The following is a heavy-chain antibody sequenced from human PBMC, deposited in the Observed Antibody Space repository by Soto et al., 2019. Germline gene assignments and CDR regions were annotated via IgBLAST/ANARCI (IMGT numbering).Heavy chain of an antibody. V-gene: IGHV1-69*01. J-gene: IGHJ6*02. CDR3: ARGWTEEEGDYYYYYGMDV. CDR1: GGTFSSYA. Sequence: QVQLVQSGAEVQKPGSSVKVSCKASGGTFSSYAISWVRQAPGQGLEWMGGIIPIFGTANYAQKFQGRVTITADESTSTAYMELSSLRSEDTAVYYCARGWTEEEGDYYYYYGMDVWGQGTTVTVSS. CDR2: IIPIFGTA.